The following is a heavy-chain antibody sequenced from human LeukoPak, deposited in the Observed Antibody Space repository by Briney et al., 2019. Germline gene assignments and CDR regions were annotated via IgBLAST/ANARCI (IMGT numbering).Heavy chain of an antibody. J-gene: IGHJ3*02. Sequence: GGSLRPSCAASGFTFSSYSMNWVRQAPGKGLEWVSSISSSSSYIYYADSVKGRFTISRDNAKNSLYLQMNSLRAEDTAVYYCARDGLLDAFDIWGQGTMVTVSS. D-gene: IGHD1-26*01. CDR2: ISSSSSYI. CDR3: ARDGLLDAFDI. CDR1: GFTFSSYS. V-gene: IGHV3-21*01.